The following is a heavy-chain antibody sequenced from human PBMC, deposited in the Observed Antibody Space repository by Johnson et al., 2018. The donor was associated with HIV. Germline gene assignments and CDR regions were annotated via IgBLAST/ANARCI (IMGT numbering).Heavy chain of an antibody. CDR3: GNGPAYYYDSSGYYLGAFDI. CDR2: IRYDGSNK. CDR1: GFTFSSYG. Sequence: QVQLVESGGGVVQPGGSLRLSCAASGFTFSSYGMNWVRQAPGKGLEWVAFIRYDGSNKYYGDSVKGPFIISRDNSKNTLYLQMNSLRAEDTAVYYCGNGPAYYYDSSGYYLGAFDIWGQGTMVTVS. J-gene: IGHJ3*02. D-gene: IGHD3-22*01. V-gene: IGHV3-30*02.